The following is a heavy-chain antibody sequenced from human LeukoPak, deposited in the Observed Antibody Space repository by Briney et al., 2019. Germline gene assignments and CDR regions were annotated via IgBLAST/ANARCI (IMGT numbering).Heavy chain of an antibody. CDR3: AKDNYYDSSGYIDY. Sequence: PGGSLRLSCAASGFTFDDYAMHWVRHAPGKGLEWVSGISWNSGSIGYADSVKGRFTISRDNAKNSLYLQMNSLRAEDMALYYCAKDNYYDSSGYIDYWGQGTLVTVSS. CDR2: ISWNSGSI. V-gene: IGHV3-9*03. J-gene: IGHJ4*02. D-gene: IGHD3-22*01. CDR1: GFTFDDYA.